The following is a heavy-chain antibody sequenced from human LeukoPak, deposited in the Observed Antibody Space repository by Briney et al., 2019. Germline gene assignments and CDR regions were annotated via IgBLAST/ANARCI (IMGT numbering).Heavy chain of an antibody. D-gene: IGHD6-19*01. J-gene: IGHJ4*02. CDR2: INHSGST. CDR3: ARGSKYSSGWYYFDY. CDR1: GGSFSGYY. Sequence: SETLSLTCAVYGGSFSGYYWSWIRQHPGKGLEWIGEINHSGSTNYNPSLKSRVTISVDTSKNQFSLKLSSVTAADTAVYYCARGSKYSSGWYYFDYWGQGTLVTVSS. V-gene: IGHV4-34*01.